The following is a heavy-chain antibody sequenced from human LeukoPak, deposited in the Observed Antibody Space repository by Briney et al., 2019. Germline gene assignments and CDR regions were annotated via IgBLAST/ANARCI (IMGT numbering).Heavy chain of an antibody. Sequence: GGSLRLSCEASGFTVSSNYMSWVRQAPGKGLEWVSVIYSGGSTYYADSVKGRFTISRDNSKNTLYLQMNSLRAEDTAVYYCARDVVSGVDYYGMDVWGQGTTVTVSS. CDR2: IYSGGST. D-gene: IGHD2-15*01. CDR1: GFTVSSNY. V-gene: IGHV3-53*01. J-gene: IGHJ6*02. CDR3: ARDVVSGVDYYGMDV.